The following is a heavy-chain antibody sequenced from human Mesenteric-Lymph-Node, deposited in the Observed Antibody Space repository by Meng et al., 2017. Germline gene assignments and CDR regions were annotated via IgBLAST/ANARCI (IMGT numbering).Heavy chain of an antibody. V-gene: IGHV4-61*01. D-gene: IGHD6-19*01. J-gene: IGHJ5*02. CDR2: IYYSGST. CDR3: ARDVYSSGWYWFDP. CDR1: GGSVSSGSYY. Sequence: SETLSLTCTVSGGSVSSGSYYWSWIRQPPGKGLEWIGYIYYSGSTNYNPSLKSRVTISVDTSKNQFSLKLSSVTAADTAVYYCARDVYSSGWYWFDPWGQGTLVTVSS.